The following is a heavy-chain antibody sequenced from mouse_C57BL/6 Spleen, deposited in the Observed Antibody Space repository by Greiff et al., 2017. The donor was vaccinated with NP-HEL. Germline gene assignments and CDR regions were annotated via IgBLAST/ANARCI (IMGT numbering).Heavy chain of an antibody. CDR3: ARWDYCSSYYFDY. V-gene: IGHV1-52*01. Sequence: QVQLQQPGAELVRPGSSVKLSCKASGYTFTSYWMHWVKQRPIQGLEWIGNIDPSDSETHYNQKFKDKATLTVDKSSSTAYMQLSSLTSEDSAVYYCARWDYCSSYYFDYWGQGTTLTVSS. J-gene: IGHJ2*01. D-gene: IGHD1-1*01. CDR2: IDPSDSET. CDR1: GYTFTSYW.